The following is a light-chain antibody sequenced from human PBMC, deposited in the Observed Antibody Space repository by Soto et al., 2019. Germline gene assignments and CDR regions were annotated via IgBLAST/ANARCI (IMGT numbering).Light chain of an antibody. CDR3: HQYNNWPPRT. Sequence: EIVMTQSPATLSVSPGERATLSCRASQSVSGNLAWYQQKPGQAPRLLIYGASTRATGIPARFSGSGSGTEFTLTISSLQSEDFAVYYCHQYNNWPPRTFGQGTKVEIK. V-gene: IGKV3-15*01. CDR1: QSVSGN. J-gene: IGKJ1*01. CDR2: GAS.